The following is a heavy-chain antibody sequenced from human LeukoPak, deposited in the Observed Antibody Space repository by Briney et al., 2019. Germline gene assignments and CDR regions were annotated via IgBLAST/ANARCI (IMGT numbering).Heavy chain of an antibody. D-gene: IGHD1-26*01. J-gene: IGHJ4*02. V-gene: IGHV4-4*02. CDR1: GGSILTTNW. CDR2: VHLSGAS. Sequence: SETLSLTCAMSGGSILTTNWWSWVRQPPGKGLEWIGEVHLSGASNYNPSLKSRVNMSIDKSKNQLSLELISVTAADTAIYYCTRESGAFSPFGFWGQGTLVTVSS. CDR3: TRESGAFSPFGF.